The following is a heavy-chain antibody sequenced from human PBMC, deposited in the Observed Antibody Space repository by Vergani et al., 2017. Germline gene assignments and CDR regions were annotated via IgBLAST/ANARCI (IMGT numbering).Heavy chain of an antibody. Sequence: HLVESGGDVVQPGGSLTVSCVASGFAFSTYGMHWVRQAPGEGLEWVAFIEYHEQNIEYADSVKGRFAISRDNSRISLYLKMNSLRVEDTAVYYCATNPPTTSPSSYSDDWGQGTLVTVSS. J-gene: IGHJ4*02. CDR2: IEYHEQNI. CDR1: GFAFSTYG. V-gene: IGHV3-30*02. D-gene: IGHD2-21*01. CDR3: ATNPPTTSPSSYSDD.